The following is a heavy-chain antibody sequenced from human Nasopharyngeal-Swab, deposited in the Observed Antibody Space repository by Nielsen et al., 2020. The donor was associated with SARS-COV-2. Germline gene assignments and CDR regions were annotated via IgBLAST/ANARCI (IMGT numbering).Heavy chain of an antibody. V-gene: IGHV1-69*13. CDR1: GGTFSSYA. J-gene: IGHJ6*02. Sequence: SVKVSCKASGGTFSSYAISWVRQAPGQGLEWMGGIIPIFGTANYAQKFQSRVTITADESTSTAYMELSSLRSEDTAVYYCARLRLPSSWYGYYYYGMDVWGQGTTVTVS. D-gene: IGHD6-13*01. CDR3: ARLRLPSSWYGYYYYGMDV. CDR2: IIPIFGTA.